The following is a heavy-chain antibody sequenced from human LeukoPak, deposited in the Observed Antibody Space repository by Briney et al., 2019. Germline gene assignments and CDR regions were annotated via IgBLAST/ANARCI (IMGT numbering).Heavy chain of an antibody. J-gene: IGHJ4*02. CDR1: GFTFSNYW. CDR2: IRYDGNKK. Sequence: GGSLRLSCAASGFTFSNYWMHWVRQAPGKGLEWVAFIRYDGNKKYYADSVKGRFTISRDNSKNTLYLQMNSLRAEDTAVYYSSPAIIGYWGQGTLVTVSS. V-gene: IGHV3-30*02. CDR3: SPAIIGY. D-gene: IGHD2-21*02.